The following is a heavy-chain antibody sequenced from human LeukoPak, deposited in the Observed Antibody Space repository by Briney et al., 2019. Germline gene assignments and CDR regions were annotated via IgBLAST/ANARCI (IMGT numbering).Heavy chain of an antibody. CDR2: INPNSGGT. CDR3: ARDLGSSGWYVDNWFDP. D-gene: IGHD6-19*01. V-gene: IGHV1-2*02. CDR1: GYTFTGYY. Sequence: ASVKVSCKASGYTFTGYYMHWVRQAPGQGLEWMGWINPNSGGTNYAQKFQGRVTMTRDTSISTAYMELSRLRSDDTAVYYCARDLGSSGWYVDNWFDPWGQGTLVTVSS. J-gene: IGHJ5*02.